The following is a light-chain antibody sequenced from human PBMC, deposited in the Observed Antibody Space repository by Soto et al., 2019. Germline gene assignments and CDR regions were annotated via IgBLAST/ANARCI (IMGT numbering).Light chain of an antibody. Sequence: QSVLTQPPSACGTPGQRVTVSCSGSSSNIASNPVNWYQQLPATAPNLLISINDQRPSGVPARFSASKSGTSASLAISGLQSEDEADYYCASWDDSLNGHVFGTGTKVTVL. CDR3: ASWDDSLNGHV. V-gene: IGLV1-44*01. J-gene: IGLJ1*01. CDR1: SSNIASNP. CDR2: IND.